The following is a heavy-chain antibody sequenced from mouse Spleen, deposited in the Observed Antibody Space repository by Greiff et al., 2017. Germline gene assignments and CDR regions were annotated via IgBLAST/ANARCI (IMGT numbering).Heavy chain of an antibody. CDR3: ARRITRGYFDY. V-gene: IGHV3-1*01. Sequence: EVQGVESGPGMVKPSQSLSLTCTVTGYSITSGYDWHWIRHFPGNKLEWMGYISYSGSTNYNPSLKSRISITHDTSKNHFFLKLNSVTTEDTATYYCARRITRGYFDYWGQGTTLTVSS. J-gene: IGHJ2*01. CDR2: ISYSGST. CDR1: GYSITSGYD. D-gene: IGHD2-4*01.